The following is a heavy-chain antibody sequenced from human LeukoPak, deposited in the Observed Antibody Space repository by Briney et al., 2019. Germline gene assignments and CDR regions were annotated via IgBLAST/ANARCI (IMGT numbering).Heavy chain of an antibody. V-gene: IGHV4-31*03. Sequence: SETLSLTCTVSGGSISSGGYYWSWIRQHPGKGLEWIGYIYYSGSTYYNPSLKSRVTISVDTSKNQFSLKLSSVTAADTAVYYCTVTMDRYWFDPWGQGTLVTVSS. CDR1: GGSISSGGYY. CDR3: TVTMDRYWFDP. D-gene: IGHD3-10*01. CDR2: IYYSGST. J-gene: IGHJ5*02.